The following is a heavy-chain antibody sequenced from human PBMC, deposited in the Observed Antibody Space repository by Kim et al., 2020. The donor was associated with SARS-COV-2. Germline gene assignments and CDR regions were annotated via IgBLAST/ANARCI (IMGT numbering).Heavy chain of an antibody. CDR1: GFTFDDYA. V-gene: IGHV3-9*01. Sequence: GGSLRLSCAASGFTFDDYAMHWVRQAPGKGLEWVSGISCNSGSIGYADSVKGRFTISRDNAKNSLYLQMNSLRAEDTALYYCAKDISGIAAAGTNPFDYWGQGTLVTVSS. D-gene: IGHD6-13*01. CDR2: ISCNSGSI. CDR3: AKDISGIAAAGTNPFDY. J-gene: IGHJ4*02.